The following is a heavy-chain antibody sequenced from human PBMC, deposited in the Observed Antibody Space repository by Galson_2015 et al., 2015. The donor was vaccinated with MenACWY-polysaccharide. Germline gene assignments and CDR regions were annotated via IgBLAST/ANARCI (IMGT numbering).Heavy chain of an antibody. Sequence: ETLSLTCAVSDYSISSGYFWGWIRRPPGKGLEWIASIFHSGTTYYNPSLKSRVTISVDTSKNQFSLKLSSVTAADTAVYYCARVEKYSGSFYILYWGQGTLVTVSS. D-gene: IGHD1-26*01. J-gene: IGHJ4*02. CDR3: ARVEKYSGSFYILY. V-gene: IGHV4-38-2*01. CDR2: IFHSGTT. CDR1: DYSISSGYF.